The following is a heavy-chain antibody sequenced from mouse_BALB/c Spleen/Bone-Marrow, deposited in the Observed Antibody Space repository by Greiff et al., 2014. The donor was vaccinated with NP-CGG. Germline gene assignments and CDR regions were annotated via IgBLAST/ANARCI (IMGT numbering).Heavy chain of an antibody. Sequence: EVQLQQSGAELVKPGASVKLSCTASGFNIKDTYMHWVKQRPEQGLEWIGRIDPANGNTKYDPKFQGKATITADTSSNTAYLQLSSLTSEDNAVYYCARSLYDGYFSWFAYWGQGTLVTVSA. D-gene: IGHD2-3*01. J-gene: IGHJ3*01. CDR1: GFNIKDTY. V-gene: IGHV14-3*02. CDR3: ARSLYDGYFSWFAY. CDR2: IDPANGNT.